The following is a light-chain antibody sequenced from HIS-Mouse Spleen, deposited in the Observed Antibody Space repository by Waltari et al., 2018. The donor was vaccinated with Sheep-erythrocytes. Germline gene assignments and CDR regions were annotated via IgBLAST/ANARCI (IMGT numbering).Light chain of an antibody. V-gene: IGKV3-11*01. CDR2: DAS. CDR3: QQRSNWYT. J-gene: IGKJ2*01. Sequence: EIVLTQSPATLSLSPGERPTSSCRASQSVSNYLAWYQQKPGQAPRLLIYDASNRATGIPAMFSGSGSGTDFTLTISSLEPEDFAVYYCQQRSNWYTFGQGTKLEIK. CDR1: QSVSNY.